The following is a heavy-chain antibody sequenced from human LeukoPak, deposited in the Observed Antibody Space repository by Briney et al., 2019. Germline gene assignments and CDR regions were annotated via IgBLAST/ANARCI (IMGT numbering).Heavy chain of an antibody. Sequence: ASVKVSCKASGYTFTSYGISWVRQAPGQGLEWMGWISAYNGNTNYAQKLQGRVTMTTDTSTSTAYMELSSLRSEDTAVYYCARGNSGYSSGWYYFDYWGQGTLVTVSS. CDR3: ARGNSGYSSGWYYFDY. J-gene: IGHJ4*02. CDR1: GYTFTSYG. V-gene: IGHV1-18*01. D-gene: IGHD6-19*01. CDR2: ISAYNGNT.